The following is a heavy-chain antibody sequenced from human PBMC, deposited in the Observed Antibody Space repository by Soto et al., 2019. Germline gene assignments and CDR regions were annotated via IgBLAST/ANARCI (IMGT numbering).Heavy chain of an antibody. CDR3: AKDRPIVVVPAAMALYGMDV. Sequence: PGGSLRLSCAASGFTFSSYAMSWVRQAPGKGLEWVSAISGSGVSTYYADSVKGRFTISRDNSKNTLYLQMNSLRAEDTAVYYCAKDRPIVVVPAAMALYGMDVWGQGTTVTVSS. J-gene: IGHJ6*02. CDR1: GFTFSSYA. CDR2: ISGSGVST. D-gene: IGHD2-2*01. V-gene: IGHV3-23*01.